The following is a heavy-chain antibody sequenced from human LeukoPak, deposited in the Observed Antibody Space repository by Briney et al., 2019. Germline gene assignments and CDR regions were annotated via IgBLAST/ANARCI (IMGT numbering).Heavy chain of an antibody. V-gene: IGHV4-59*01. J-gene: IGHJ4*02. Sequence: SETLSLTCAVYGGSFSGYYWSWIRQPPGKGLEWIGYIYYSGSTNYNPSLKSRVAISVDTSKNQFSLKLSSVTAADTAVYYCARAGFSSGFYYLDYWGQGTLVTVSS. CDR3: ARAGFSSGFYYLDY. CDR1: GGSFSGYY. CDR2: IYYSGST. D-gene: IGHD3-22*01.